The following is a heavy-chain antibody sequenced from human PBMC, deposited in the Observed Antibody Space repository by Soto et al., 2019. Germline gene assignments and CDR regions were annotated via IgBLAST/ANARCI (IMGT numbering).Heavy chain of an antibody. D-gene: IGHD3-22*01. CDR2: INHSGST. CDR1: GGSFSGSY. V-gene: IGHV4-34*01. CDR3: ARVYYDSSGYYLRFFDY. J-gene: IGHJ4*02. Sequence: SETLSLTCAVYGGSFSGSYWSWIRQPPGKGLEWIGEINHSGSTNYNPSLKSRVTISVDTSKNQFSLKLSSVTAPDTAVYYCARVYYDSSGYYLRFFDYWGQGALVTVSS.